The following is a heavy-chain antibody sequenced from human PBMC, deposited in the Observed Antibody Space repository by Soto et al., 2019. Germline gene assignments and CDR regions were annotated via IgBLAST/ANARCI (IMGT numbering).Heavy chain of an antibody. CDR3: ARKVRRYFSWFPDY. D-gene: IGHD3-9*01. Sequence: RQASGQRLEWMGWINAGNGNTNYAQKLQGRVTMTTDTSTSTAYVELRSLRSDDTAVYYCARKVRRYFSWFPDYWRHGSLDSVSS. J-gene: IGHJ4*01. V-gene: IGHV1-18*01. CDR2: INAGNGNT.